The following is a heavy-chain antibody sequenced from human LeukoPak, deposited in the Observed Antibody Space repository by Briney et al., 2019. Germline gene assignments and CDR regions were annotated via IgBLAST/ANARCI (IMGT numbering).Heavy chain of an antibody. D-gene: IGHD4-23*01. J-gene: IGHJ5*01. Sequence: PSETLSLTCTVSGGSISSYYWSWIRQPAGKRLEWIGRIYTSGSTNYNPSLKSRVTMSVDTSKNQFSLRLSSVTAADTAVYYCARDKFDYGGNSVLGSWGQGTLVTVSS. CDR1: GGSISSYY. CDR2: IYTSGST. V-gene: IGHV4-4*07. CDR3: ARDKFDYGGNSVLGS.